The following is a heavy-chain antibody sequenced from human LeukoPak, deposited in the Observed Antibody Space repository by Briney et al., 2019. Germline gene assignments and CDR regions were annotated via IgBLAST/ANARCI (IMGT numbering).Heavy chain of an antibody. CDR2: IYSGGST. CDR1: GLTVRTNY. V-gene: IGHV3-53*01. D-gene: IGHD1-26*01. Sequence: GGSLRLSCAASGLTVRTNYMSWVRQAPGKGLEWVSVIYSGGSTYYADYVKGRFTISRDNSKNTLYLQMHSLRAEDTAVYYCASGIVGALDYWGQGTLVTVSS. J-gene: IGHJ4*02. CDR3: ASGIVGALDY.